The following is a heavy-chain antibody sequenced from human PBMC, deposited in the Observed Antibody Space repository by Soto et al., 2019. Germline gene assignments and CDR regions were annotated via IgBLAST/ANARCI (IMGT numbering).Heavy chain of an antibody. D-gene: IGHD1-1*01. J-gene: IGHJ3*01. CDR3: ASWHEREHAYDV. Sequence: DVQLVESGGGLIQPGESLRLSCAAFGLTVSGTKYVAWVRQAPGKGLEWVSALYDVYGSFYADSVKGRFTTSSDNSKSTVYLQMNDLRPDDTAVYYCASWHEREHAYDVWAQGTAVTVSS. CDR2: LYDVYGS. CDR1: GLTVSGTKY. V-gene: IGHV3-53*01.